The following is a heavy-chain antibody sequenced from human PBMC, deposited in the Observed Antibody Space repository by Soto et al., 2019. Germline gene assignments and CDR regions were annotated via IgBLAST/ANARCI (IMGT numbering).Heavy chain of an antibody. CDR1: GGTFSSYA. V-gene: IGHV1-69*13. Sequence: SVKVSCKASGGTFSSYAITWLRQAPGQGLEWMGGIIPIFGTANYAQKFQARVTITADESTSTAYMELSSLRSEDMAVYYCARDRGPSSGYYPYWFDPWGQGTLVTVSS. CDR3: ARDRGPSSGYYPYWFDP. CDR2: IIPIFGTA. D-gene: IGHD3-22*01. J-gene: IGHJ5*02.